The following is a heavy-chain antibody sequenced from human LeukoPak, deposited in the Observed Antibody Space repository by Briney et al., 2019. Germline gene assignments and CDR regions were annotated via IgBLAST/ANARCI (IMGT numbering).Heavy chain of an antibody. CDR1: GFTFSSYG. J-gene: IGHJ6*02. CDR2: IWYDGSNK. V-gene: IGHV3-33*01. Sequence: GGSLRLSCAASGFTFSSYGMHWVRQAPGKGLEWVAVIWYDGSNKYYADSVKGRFTISRDNSMNTLYLQMNSLRAEDTAVCYCARDRGPHYDILTGRFYYYYGMDVWGQGTTVTVSS. CDR3: ARDRGPHYDILTGRFYYYYGMDV. D-gene: IGHD3-9*01.